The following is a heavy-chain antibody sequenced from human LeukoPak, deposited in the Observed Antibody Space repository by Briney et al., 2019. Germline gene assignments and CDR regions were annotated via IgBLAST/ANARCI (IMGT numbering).Heavy chain of an antibody. CDR1: GFTFSSYS. V-gene: IGHV3-21*01. Sequence: GGSLRLSCAASGFTFSSYSMNWVRQAPGKGLEWVSSISSSSSYIYYADSVKGRFTISRDNAKNSLYLQMNSLRAEDTAVYYCARGSGSDAFDIWGQGTMVTVSS. D-gene: IGHD3-3*01. CDR2: ISSSSSYI. CDR3: ARGSGSDAFDI. J-gene: IGHJ3*02.